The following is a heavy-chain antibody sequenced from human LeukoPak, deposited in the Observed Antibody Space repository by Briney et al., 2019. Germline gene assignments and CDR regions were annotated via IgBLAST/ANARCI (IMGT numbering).Heavy chain of an antibody. CDR2: ISSSSSYI. D-gene: IGHD6-13*01. Sequence: KAGGSLRLSCAASGFTFCSYSMNWVRQAPGKGREWVSSISSSSSYIYYADSVKGRFTISRDNAKNSLYLQMNSLRAEDTAVYYCARDREQQQGLFDIWGQGTMVTVSS. CDR3: ARDREQQQGLFDI. V-gene: IGHV3-21*01. J-gene: IGHJ3*02. CDR1: GFTFCSYS.